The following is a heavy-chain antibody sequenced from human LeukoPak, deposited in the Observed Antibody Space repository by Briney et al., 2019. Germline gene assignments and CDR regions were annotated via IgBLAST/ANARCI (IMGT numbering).Heavy chain of an antibody. CDR1: GFTFSSYG. CDR3: ASPSRCTXTXXPYYFD. CDR2: IRYDGSNK. J-gene: IGHJ4*01. D-gene: IGHD2-2*01. Sequence: GGPLRLSCAASGFTFSSYGMHWVRQAPGKGLEWVAFIRYDGSNKYYAASVKGRFTIARDNSQNTLYLQMNSLRAEDTAVYHCASPSRCTXTXXPYYFD. V-gene: IGHV3-30*02.